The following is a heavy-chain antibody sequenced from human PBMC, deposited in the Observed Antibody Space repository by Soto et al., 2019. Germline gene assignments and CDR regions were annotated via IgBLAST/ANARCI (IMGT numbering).Heavy chain of an antibody. CDR1: GFTFSSYA. V-gene: IGHV3-23*01. CDR3: AKVVFYQSTVAEKTTYYFDY. CDR2: ISGSGGST. J-gene: IGHJ4*02. D-gene: IGHD4-17*01. Sequence: GGSLRLSCAASGFTFSSYAMSGVRQAPGKGMEWVSAISGSGGSTYYADSVKGRFTISRDNSKNTLYLQMNSLRAEDTAVYYCAKVVFYQSTVAEKTTYYFDYWGQGTLVTVSS.